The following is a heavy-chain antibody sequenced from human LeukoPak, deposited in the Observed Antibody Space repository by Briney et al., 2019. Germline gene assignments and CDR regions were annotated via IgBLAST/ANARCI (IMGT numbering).Heavy chain of an antibody. V-gene: IGHV3-48*01. CDR1: GYTFSSYG. Sequence: GGSLRLSCAGTGYTFSSYGMNWVRQAPGKGLEWVSSMSRNSDSEKYADSVRGRFTISRDNAKNSLHLQMNSLRAEDTAVYYCARSSYGYYFYMDVWGKGTTVTVSS. CDR2: MSRNSDSE. D-gene: IGHD3-16*01. CDR3: ARSSYGYYFYMDV. J-gene: IGHJ6*03.